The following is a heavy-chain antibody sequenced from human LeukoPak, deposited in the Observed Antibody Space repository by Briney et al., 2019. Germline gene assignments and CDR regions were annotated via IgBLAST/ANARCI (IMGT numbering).Heavy chain of an antibody. CDR1: GFTFSNFA. V-gene: IGHV3-23*01. D-gene: IGHD6-13*01. Sequence: GGSLRLSCSASGFTFSNFAMNWVRQAPGKGLEWVSIISGYGDSTYYTDSVKGRFTISRDNSKNTLYLQMNSLRAEDTAVYYCARLWGDIAAAGERDYWGQGTLVTVSS. CDR2: ISGYGDST. J-gene: IGHJ4*02. CDR3: ARLWGDIAAAGERDY.